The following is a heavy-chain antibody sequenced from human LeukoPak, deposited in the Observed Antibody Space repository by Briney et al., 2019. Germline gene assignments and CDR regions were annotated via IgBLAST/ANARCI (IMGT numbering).Heavy chain of an antibody. V-gene: IGHV3-23*01. J-gene: IGHJ4*02. Sequence: PGGSLRLSCAASGFTFSSYAMSWVSQAPGKGLEWVSAISGSGGSTYYADSVKGRFAISRDNSKNTLYLQMNSLRAEDTAVYYCAKGNIVVVPAASTFDYWGQGTLVTVSS. D-gene: IGHD2-2*01. CDR3: AKGNIVVVPAASTFDY. CDR1: GFTFSSYA. CDR2: ISGSGGST.